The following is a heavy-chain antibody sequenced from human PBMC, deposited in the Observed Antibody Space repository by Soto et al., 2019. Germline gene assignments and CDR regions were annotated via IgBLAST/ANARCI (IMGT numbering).Heavy chain of an antibody. J-gene: IGHJ4*02. CDR1: GFTFDDYA. D-gene: IGHD3-3*01. Sequence: EVQLVESGGGLVQPGRSLRLSCAASGFTFDDYAMHWVRQAPGKGLEWVSGIGWNRGSIGYADSVKGRFTISRDNAKNSLYLQMNSLRAEDTALYYCAKGVAGWYYFDYWGQGTLVTVSS. V-gene: IGHV3-9*01. CDR3: AKGVAGWYYFDY. CDR2: IGWNRGSI.